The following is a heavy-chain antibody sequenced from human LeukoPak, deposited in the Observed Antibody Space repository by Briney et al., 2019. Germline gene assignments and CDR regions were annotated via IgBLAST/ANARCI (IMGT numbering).Heavy chain of an antibody. J-gene: IGHJ3*02. CDR2: IYTRANA. CDR3: ARALTGAFRIGAFDI. V-gene: IGHV4-4*07. CDR1: GASINEYY. Sequence: SETLSLTCTVSGASINEYYWSWIRQPAGKGLEWIGRIYTRANADYAPSLKSRVTMSADPSKNQLSLKLTSVTAADTAVYYCARALTGAFRIGAFDIWGQGTLVTVSS. D-gene: IGHD7-27*01.